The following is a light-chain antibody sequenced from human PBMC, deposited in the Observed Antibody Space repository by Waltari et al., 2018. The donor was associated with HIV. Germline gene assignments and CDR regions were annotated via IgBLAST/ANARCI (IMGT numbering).Light chain of an antibody. CDR3: AAWDDSLDGPV. CDR1: TSNLGPHA. V-gene: IGLV1-44*01. J-gene: IGLJ2*01. Sequence: QPVLPPPPSASVTPGPPALVSGSGSTSNLGPHAVSWYQHLPGPTPTLLIFGNNHRSAGVPDRFSGSKSATSASLAISGLRSVDEADYSCAAWDDSLDGPVFGGGTKLTVL. CDR2: GNN.